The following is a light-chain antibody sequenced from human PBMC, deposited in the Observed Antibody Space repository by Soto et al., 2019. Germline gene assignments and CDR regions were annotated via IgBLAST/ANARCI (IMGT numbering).Light chain of an antibody. CDR3: QRYNNWWT. V-gene: IGKV3-15*01. Sequence: RVMTQSPATLSVSPGERATLSCRASQSVSSNLAWYQQKPGQAPRLLIYGASTRATGIPARFSGSGSGTEFTLTISSLQSEDFAVYYCQRYNNWWTFGQGTKVDIK. CDR1: QSVSSN. J-gene: IGKJ1*01. CDR2: GAS.